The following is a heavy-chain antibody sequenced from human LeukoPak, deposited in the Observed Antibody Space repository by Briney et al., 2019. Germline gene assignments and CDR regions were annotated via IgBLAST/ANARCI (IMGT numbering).Heavy chain of an antibody. Sequence: SETLSLTCTVSGGSISSYCRSWARQPPGKGLEWIGSIYYSGTTSYNPSLKSGATISVATSTTQPSWKLSSVTAADTPVFSFAVRSIAVGCCDPWGERTLVTVSS. J-gene: IGHJ5*02. CDR3: AVRSIAVGCCDP. CDR2: IYYSGTT. D-gene: IGHD6-19*01. V-gene: IGHV4-59*05. CDR1: GGSISSYC.